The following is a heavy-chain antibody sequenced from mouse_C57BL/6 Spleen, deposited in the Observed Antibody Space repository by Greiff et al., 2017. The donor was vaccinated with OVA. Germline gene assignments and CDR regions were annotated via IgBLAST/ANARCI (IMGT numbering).Heavy chain of an antibody. V-gene: IGHV1-50*01. CDR1: GYTFTSYW. CDR3: ARWDTTVVEGFAY. D-gene: IGHD1-1*01. CDR2: IDPSDSYT. J-gene: IGHJ3*01. Sequence: QVQLQQPGAELVKPGASVKLSCKASGYTFTSYWMQWVKQRPGQGLEWIGEIDPSDSYTNYNQKFKGKATLTVDTSSSTAYMQLSSLTSEDSAVYYCARWDTTVVEGFAYWGQGTLVTVSA.